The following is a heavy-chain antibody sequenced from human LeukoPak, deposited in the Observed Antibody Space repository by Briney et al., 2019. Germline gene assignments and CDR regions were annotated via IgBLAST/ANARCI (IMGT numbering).Heavy chain of an antibody. D-gene: IGHD5-18*01. CDR3: ARHRYSLDD. CDR1: GGSISGYY. V-gene: IGHV4-59*08. J-gene: IGHJ4*02. Sequence: PSETLSLTCTVSGGSISGYYWSWIRQPPGKGLEWIGYTSYSGSTNYNPSLKSRVTISVDTSKNQFSLKLNSVTAADTAFYYCARHRYSLDDWGQGALVTVSS. CDR2: TSYSGST.